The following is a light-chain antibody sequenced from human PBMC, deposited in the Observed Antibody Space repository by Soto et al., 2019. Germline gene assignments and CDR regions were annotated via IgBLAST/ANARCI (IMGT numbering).Light chain of an antibody. CDR1: SSDVVGYNY. CDR2: EVS. CDR3: SSYTSSSTLYV. Sequence: HSVLTQPASVSGSPGQSITISCTGTSSDVVGYNYVSWYQQHPGKAPKLMIYEVSNRPSGVSNRFSGSKSGNTASLTISGLQAEDEADYYCSSYTSSSTLYVFGTGTKVTVL. V-gene: IGLV2-14*01. J-gene: IGLJ1*01.